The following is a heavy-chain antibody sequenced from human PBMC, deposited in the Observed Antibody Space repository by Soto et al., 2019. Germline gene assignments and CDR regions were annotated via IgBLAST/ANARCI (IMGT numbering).Heavy chain of an antibody. CDR2: INPSGGST. Sequence: ASVKVSCKASGYTFTSYYMHWVRQAPGQGLEWMGIINPSGGSTSYAQKFQGRVTMTRDTSTSTVYMEPSTLRSEDTAVYYSAQDPILYSISPRAFVIRGQGTMVT. J-gene: IGHJ3*02. CDR3: AQDPILYSISPRAFVI. CDR1: GYTFTSYY. D-gene: IGHD6-6*01. V-gene: IGHV1-46*01.